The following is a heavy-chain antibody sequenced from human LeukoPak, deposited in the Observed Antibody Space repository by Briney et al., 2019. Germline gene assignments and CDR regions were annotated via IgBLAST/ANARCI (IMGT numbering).Heavy chain of an antibody. V-gene: IGHV3-23*01. CDR2: ISGSGGSA. CDR3: AKDLEGYFDY. Sequence: GGSLRLSCAASGFTFGSYAMSWVRQAPGKGLEWVSAISGSGGSAYYADSVKGRFTISRDNSKNTLYLQMNSLRAEDTAVYYCAKDLEGYFDYWGQGTLVTVSS. J-gene: IGHJ4*02. CDR1: GFTFGSYA.